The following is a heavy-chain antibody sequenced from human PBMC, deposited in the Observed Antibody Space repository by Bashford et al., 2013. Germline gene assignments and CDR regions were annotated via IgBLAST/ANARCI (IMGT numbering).Heavy chain of an antibody. V-gene: IGHV4-61*01. CDR2: IYYSGST. J-gene: IGHJ3*02. D-gene: IGHD2-21*02. CDR3: AREVVTTSYAFDI. CDR1: GGSVSSGSYY. Sequence: SSETLSLTCTVSGGSVSSGSYYWNWIRQPPGKGLEWIAYIYYSGSTSYNPSLKSRVTISVDTSKNQFSLKVSSVTAADTGRGITGAREVVTTSYAFDIWGQGDNGHRLL.